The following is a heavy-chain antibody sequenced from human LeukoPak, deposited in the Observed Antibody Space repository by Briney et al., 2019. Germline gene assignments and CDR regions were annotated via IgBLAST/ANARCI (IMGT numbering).Heavy chain of an antibody. CDR2: IKQDGTER. CDR1: GFTFSSYW. J-gene: IGHJ4*02. D-gene: IGHD3-9*01. Sequence: GGSLRLSCAASGFTFSSYWMSWVRQAPGKGLEWVANIKQDGTERYYVDSVKGRFTSSRDNAKNSLYLQMNSLRAEDTAVYYCARDQGIYYDILTGRHYFDYWGQGALVTVSS. V-gene: IGHV3-7*01. CDR3: ARDQGIYYDILTGRHYFDY.